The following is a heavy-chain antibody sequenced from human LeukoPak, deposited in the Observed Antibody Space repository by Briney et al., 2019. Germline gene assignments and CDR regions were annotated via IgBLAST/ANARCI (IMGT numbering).Heavy chain of an antibody. Sequence: PGGSLRLSCAASGFTVNTNYMSWVPQAPGKGLESCSVMYSAGTPNYADSVKGRFTISRDKSKNTLFLQMNSLRVEDTAVYYCARDQVAVAGAGYFDLWGRGTLVTVSS. V-gene: IGHV3-66*01. CDR2: MYSAGTP. D-gene: IGHD6-19*01. CDR3: ARDQVAVAGAGYFDL. J-gene: IGHJ2*01. CDR1: GFTVNTNY.